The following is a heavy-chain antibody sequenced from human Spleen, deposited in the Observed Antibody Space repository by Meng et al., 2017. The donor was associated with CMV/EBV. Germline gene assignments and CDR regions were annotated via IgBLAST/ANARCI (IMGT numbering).Heavy chain of an antibody. J-gene: IGHJ6*02. D-gene: IGHD3-3*01. V-gene: IGHV4-34*01. CDR2: INHSRST. CDR1: GGSFTGYH. CDR3: ARGPHYDFWSGDYYYYYGMDV. Sequence: SETLSLTCGVFGGSFTGYHWSWIRQPPGKGLEWIGEINHSRSTKYNPSLKSRVTISVDTSKNQFSLKLSSMIVADTAVYYCARGPHYDFWSGDYYYYYGMDVWGQGTTVTVSS.